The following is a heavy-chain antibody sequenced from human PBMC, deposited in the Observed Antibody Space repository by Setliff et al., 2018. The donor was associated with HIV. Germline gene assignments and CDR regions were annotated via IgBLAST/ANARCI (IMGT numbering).Heavy chain of an antibody. J-gene: IGHJ5*02. Sequence: QTGGSLRLSCAASGFTFSSDAMSWVRQAPGKGLEWVSAVSGGGGSAYYADSVKGRFTISRDNSKNTLYLQMNSLRVEDTAVYYCAKERNPYYYDTSGYSWFDPWGQGTLVTVSS. CDR1: GFTFSSDA. D-gene: IGHD3-22*01. V-gene: IGHV3-23*01. CDR3: AKERNPYYYDTSGYSWFDP. CDR2: VSGGGGSA.